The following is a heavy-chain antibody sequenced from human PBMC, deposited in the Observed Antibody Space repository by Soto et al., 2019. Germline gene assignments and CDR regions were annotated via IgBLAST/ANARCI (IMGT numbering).Heavy chain of an antibody. CDR2: IFYSGST. J-gene: IGHJ4*02. Sequence: QVQLQESGPGLVKPSESLSLTCTVSGDSINNDYWSWIRQPPGRGLEWIGYIFYSGSTNYKPSLKSRVTMSVDRSKNHFSLKLTSVTAADTAVYYCVTGGDGYRFDYWGQGTLVTVSS. D-gene: IGHD2-21*02. V-gene: IGHV4-59*01. CDR3: VTGGDGYRFDY. CDR1: GDSINNDY.